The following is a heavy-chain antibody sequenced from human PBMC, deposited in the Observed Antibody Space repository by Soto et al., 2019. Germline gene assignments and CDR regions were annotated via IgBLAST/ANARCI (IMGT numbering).Heavy chain of an antibody. V-gene: IGHV1-2*04. Sequence: ASVKVPCNDSGYTFNVYYMHWVRQAPGQGIEWMGWINPNSGGTNYAQKFQGWVTMTRDTSISTAYMELSRLRSDDTAVYYCARGSYDILTGQPFDAFDIWGQGTMVTVSS. J-gene: IGHJ3*02. CDR1: GYTFNVYY. D-gene: IGHD3-9*01. CDR3: ARGSYDILTGQPFDAFDI. CDR2: INPNSGGT.